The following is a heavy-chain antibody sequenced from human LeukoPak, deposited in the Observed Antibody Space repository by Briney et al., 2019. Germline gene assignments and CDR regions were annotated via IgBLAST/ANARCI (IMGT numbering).Heavy chain of an antibody. CDR3: VTDIRSGWRNY. D-gene: IGHD6-19*01. V-gene: IGHV1-24*01. Sequence: GASVKVSCKVSVYSLTEVSTHWVRQAPGKGLGWMGGFDPEDGEAIYAQKVQGRLTMTEDTSIDTAFMELRSLKSEDTAIYYCVTDIRSGWRNYWGQGTLITVSS. CDR2: FDPEDGEA. J-gene: IGHJ4*02. CDR1: VYSLTEVS.